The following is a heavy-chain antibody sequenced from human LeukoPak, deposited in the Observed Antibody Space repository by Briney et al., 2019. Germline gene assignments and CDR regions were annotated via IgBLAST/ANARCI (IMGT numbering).Heavy chain of an antibody. Sequence: PGGSLRLSCAASGFTFSSYGMHWVRQAPGKGLEWVAVIWYDGSNKYYADSVKGRFTISRDNSKNTLYLQMNSLRAEDTAVYYCARDLSAWGRAFDYWGQGTLVTVSS. CDR3: ARDLSAWGRAFDY. CDR2: IWYDGSNK. J-gene: IGHJ4*02. D-gene: IGHD1-26*01. V-gene: IGHV3-33*01. CDR1: GFTFSSYG.